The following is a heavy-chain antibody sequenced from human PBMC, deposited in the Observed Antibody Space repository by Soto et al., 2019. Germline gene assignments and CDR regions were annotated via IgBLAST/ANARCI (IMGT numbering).Heavy chain of an antibody. CDR1: GFTFSSYW. CDR2: IKQDGSEK. CDR3: ASARSDYWYFDL. Sequence: EVQLVESGGGLVQPGGSLRLSCVASGFTFSSYWMSWVRQAPGKGLEWVANIKQDGSEKYYVDSVKGRFTISRDNAKNSLYLQMNSLRAEDTAVYYCASARSDYWYFDLWGRGTLVTVSS. V-gene: IGHV3-7*01. J-gene: IGHJ2*01.